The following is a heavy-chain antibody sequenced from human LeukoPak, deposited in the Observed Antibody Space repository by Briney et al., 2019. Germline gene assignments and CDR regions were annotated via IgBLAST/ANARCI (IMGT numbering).Heavy chain of an antibody. CDR2: IYYSGST. V-gene: IGHV4-59*02. Sequence: KASETLSLICIVSGGAVSHYYWSWIRQSPGKGLEWIGYIYYSGSTNYNPSLKSRVTISVDTSKNQFSLKLSSVTAADTAVYYCARDYYDSSGYSDAFDIWGQGTMVTVSS. CDR3: ARDYYDSSGYSDAFDI. CDR1: GGAVSHYY. D-gene: IGHD3-22*01. J-gene: IGHJ3*02.